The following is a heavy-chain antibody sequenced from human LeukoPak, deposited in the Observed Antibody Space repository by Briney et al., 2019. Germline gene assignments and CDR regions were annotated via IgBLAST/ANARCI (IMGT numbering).Heavy chain of an antibody. J-gene: IGHJ3*02. D-gene: IGHD6-13*01. CDR2: IYYTGST. CDR1: GGSISSYY. CDR3: ARHRAADTPAFDI. Sequence: SETLSLTCTVSGGSISSYYWSWIRQTPGKGLEWIGYIYYTGSTNYNPSLKSRVTISVDTSRNHFSLKLTSVSAGDTAVYYCARHRAADTPAFDIWGQGTMVTVSS. V-gene: IGHV4-59*08.